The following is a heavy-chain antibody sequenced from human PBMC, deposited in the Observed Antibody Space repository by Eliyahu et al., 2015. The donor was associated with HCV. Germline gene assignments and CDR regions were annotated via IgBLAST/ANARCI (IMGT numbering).Heavy chain of an antibody. J-gene: IGHJ4*02. Sequence: QVQLVQSGAEVKKPGASVKVSCKASGYTFTSYAMHWVRQAPGQRXEWMGWINAGNGNTKYSQKFQGRVTITRDTSASTAYMELSSLRSEDTAVYYCARVSDTAITFDYWGQGTLVTVSS. D-gene: IGHD5-18*01. CDR1: GYTFTSYA. V-gene: IGHV1-3*01. CDR3: ARVSDTAITFDY. CDR2: INAGNGNT.